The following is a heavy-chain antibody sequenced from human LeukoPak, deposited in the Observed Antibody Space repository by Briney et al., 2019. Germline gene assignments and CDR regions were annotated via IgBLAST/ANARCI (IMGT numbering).Heavy chain of an antibody. V-gene: IGHV3-11*01. Sequence: GGSLRLSSAASGFIFSNYYMSWIRQAPGKGLEWVSYISGSGTTIYYAGSVKGRFTISRDNAKNSLYLQMNSLRAEDTALYYCARGGLAVAADHYDAFDIWGQGTMVTVSS. CDR1: GFIFSNYY. CDR3: ARGGLAVAADHYDAFDI. J-gene: IGHJ3*02. D-gene: IGHD6-19*01. CDR2: ISGSGTTI.